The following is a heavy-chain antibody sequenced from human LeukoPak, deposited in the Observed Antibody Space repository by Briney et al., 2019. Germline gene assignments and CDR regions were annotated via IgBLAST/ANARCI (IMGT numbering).Heavy chain of an antibody. CDR3: ARGGVGAVFDY. CDR2: INSDGSST. Sequence: GGSLRLSCAASGFTFSSYWMRWVRQAPGKGLVWVSRINSDGSSTSYADSVKGRFTISRDNAKNTLYLQMNSLRAEDTAVYYCARGGVGAVFDYWGQGTLVTVSS. CDR1: GFTFSSYW. D-gene: IGHD1-26*01. J-gene: IGHJ4*02. V-gene: IGHV3-74*01.